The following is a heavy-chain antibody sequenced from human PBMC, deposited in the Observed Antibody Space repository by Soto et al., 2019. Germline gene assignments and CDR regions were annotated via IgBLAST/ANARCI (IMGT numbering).Heavy chain of an antibody. V-gene: IGHV1-69*04. CDR2: IIPILGIA. Sequence: SVTGACPGSGDTFRSYTISWVRQAPGQGLEWMGRIIPILGIANYAQKFQGRVTITADKSTSTAYMELSSLRSEDTAVYYCARDLAAAGTWTNDYWGQGTLVTVSS. CDR3: ARDLAAAGTWTNDY. D-gene: IGHD6-13*01. J-gene: IGHJ4*02. CDR1: GDTFRSYT.